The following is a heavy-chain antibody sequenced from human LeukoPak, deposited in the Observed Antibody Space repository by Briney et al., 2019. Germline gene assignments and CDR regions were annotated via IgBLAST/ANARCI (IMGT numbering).Heavy chain of an antibody. CDR3: ASSNRYCSGGSCLETGFDY. V-gene: IGHV4-31*03. CDR1: GGSISSGGYY. J-gene: IGHJ4*02. CDR2: IYYSGST. D-gene: IGHD2-15*01. Sequence: SETLSFNGTVSGGSISSGGYYWSWIRQHPGKGLEWIGYIYYSGSTYYNPSLKSRVTISVDTSKNQFSLKLSSVTAADTAVYYCASSNRYCSGGSCLETGFDYWGQGTLVTVSS.